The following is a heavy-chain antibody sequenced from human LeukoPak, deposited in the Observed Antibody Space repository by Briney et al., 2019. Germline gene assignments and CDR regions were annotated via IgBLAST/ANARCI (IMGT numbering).Heavy chain of an antibody. CDR3: AKRLYYDFWSGNSYYFDY. V-gene: IGHV3-7*01. D-gene: IGHD3-3*01. J-gene: IGHJ4*02. Sequence: PGGSLRLSCAASGFTFSSYWMSWVRQAPGKGLEWVAHIKQDGSEKYYVDSVKGRFTISRDNAKNSLYLQMNSLRAEDTAVYYCAKRLYYDFWSGNSYYFDYWGQGTLVTVSS. CDR1: GFTFSSYW. CDR2: IKQDGSEK.